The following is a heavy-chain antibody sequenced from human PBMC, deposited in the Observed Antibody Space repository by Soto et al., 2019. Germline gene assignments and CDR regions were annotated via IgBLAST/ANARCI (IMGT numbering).Heavy chain of an antibody. CDR1: GFTFSSYG. D-gene: IGHD3-22*01. Sequence: GGSMRLSCAASGFTFSSYGMHWVRQAPGKGLEWVAVIWYDGSNKYYADSVKGRFTISRDNSKNTLYLQMNSLRAEDTAVYYCARERSSGYYRRYYYYGMDVWGQGTTVTVS. J-gene: IGHJ6*02. CDR3: ARERSSGYYRRYYYYGMDV. V-gene: IGHV3-33*01. CDR2: IWYDGSNK.